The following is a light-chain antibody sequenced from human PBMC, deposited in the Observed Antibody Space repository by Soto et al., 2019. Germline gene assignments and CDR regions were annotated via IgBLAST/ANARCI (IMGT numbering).Light chain of an antibody. CDR3: QQYDRTPPT. CDR2: GAS. J-gene: IGKJ1*01. Sequence: EIVLTQSPGTLSLSPGERATLSCRASQSVNSKYLAWYQRKPGQAPRLLIYGASNRATDIPYRFSASGSGTDFTLTITRLEAEDFAVYYCQQYDRTPPTFGQGTTVEVK. V-gene: IGKV3-20*01. CDR1: QSVNSKY.